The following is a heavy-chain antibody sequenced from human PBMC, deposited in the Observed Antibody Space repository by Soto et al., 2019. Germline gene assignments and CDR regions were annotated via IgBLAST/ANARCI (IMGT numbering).Heavy chain of an antibody. V-gene: IGHV1-46*03. CDR2: INPSGGST. Sequence: GASVKVSCKASGYTFTSYYMHWVRQAPGQGLEWMGIINPSGGSTSYAQKFQGRVTMTRDTSTSTVYMELSSLRSEDTAVYYCARDLWYHDSNGYYRGGLGPFQHWGQGTLVTSPQ. CDR1: GYTFTSYY. CDR3: ARDLWYHDSNGYYRGGLGPFQH. J-gene: IGHJ1*01. D-gene: IGHD3-22*01.